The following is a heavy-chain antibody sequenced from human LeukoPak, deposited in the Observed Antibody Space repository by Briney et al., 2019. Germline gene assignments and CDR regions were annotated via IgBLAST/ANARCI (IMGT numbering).Heavy chain of an antibody. CDR1: GFTFSSYA. Sequence: GGSLRLSCAASGFTFSSYAMSWVRQAPGNGLEWVSAISGSGGSTYYADSVKGRFTISRDNSKNTLYLQMNSLRAEDTAVYYCAKCGDYDILTPSDYWGQGTLVTVSS. CDR3: AKCGDYDILTPSDY. CDR2: ISGSGGST. V-gene: IGHV3-23*01. J-gene: IGHJ4*02. D-gene: IGHD3-9*01.